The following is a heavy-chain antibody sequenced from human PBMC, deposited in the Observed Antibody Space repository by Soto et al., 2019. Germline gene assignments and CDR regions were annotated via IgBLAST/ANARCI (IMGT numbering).Heavy chain of an antibody. CDR1: GGTFSSYA. D-gene: IGHD6-6*01. CDR2: IIPIFGTA. J-gene: IGHJ3*02. V-gene: IGHV1-69*13. CDR3: ARVEPYSSSAFDI. Sequence: GASVKVSCKASGGTFSSYAISWVRQAPGQGLEWMGGIIPIFGTANYAQKFQGRVTITADESTSTAYMELSSLRSEDTAVYYCARVEPYSSSAFDIWGQGTMVTDSS.